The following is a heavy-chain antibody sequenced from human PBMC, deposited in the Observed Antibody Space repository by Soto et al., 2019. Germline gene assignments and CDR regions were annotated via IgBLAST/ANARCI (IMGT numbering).Heavy chain of an antibody. CDR1: GGSFSGYY. V-gene: IGHV4-34*01. J-gene: IGHJ6*02. CDR2: INHSGST. D-gene: IGHD2-21*02. CDR3: TRGRRPPVVTAIGYYYYGMDV. Sequence: SETLSLTCAVYGGSFSGYYWSWIRQPPGKGLEWIGEINHSGSTNYNPSLKSRVTISVDTSKNQFSLKLSSVTAADTAVYYCTRGRRPPVVTAIGYYYYGMDVWGQGTTVTVSS.